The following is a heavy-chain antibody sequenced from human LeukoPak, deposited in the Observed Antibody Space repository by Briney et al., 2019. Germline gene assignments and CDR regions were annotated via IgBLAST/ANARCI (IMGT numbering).Heavy chain of an antibody. CDR3: AREGDAGKQWLVRPRPPNFGY. J-gene: IGHJ4*02. V-gene: IGHV3-21*01. D-gene: IGHD6-19*01. Sequence: GGSLRLSCAASGFTFSSYSMNWVRQAPGKGLEWVSSISSSSSYIYYADSVKGRFTISRDNAKNSLYLQMNSLRAEDTAVYYCAREGDAGKQWLVRPRPPNFGYWGQGTLVTVSS. CDR1: GFTFSSYS. CDR2: ISSSSSYI.